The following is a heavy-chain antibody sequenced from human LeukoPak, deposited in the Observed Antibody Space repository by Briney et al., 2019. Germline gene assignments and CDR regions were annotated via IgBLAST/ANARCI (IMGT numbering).Heavy chain of an antibody. V-gene: IGHV3-7*01. Sequence: GGSLRLSCVAYGFTFSYYWMTWVRQAPGKEPEWVANINQDGSEIFYVDSVKGRFTISRDNAKNSLYLQMNSLRAEDTAVYYCARDALYYYGSGYMDVWGKGTTVTISS. CDR2: INQDGSEI. D-gene: IGHD3-10*01. CDR1: GFTFSYYW. CDR3: ARDALYYYGSGYMDV. J-gene: IGHJ6*03.